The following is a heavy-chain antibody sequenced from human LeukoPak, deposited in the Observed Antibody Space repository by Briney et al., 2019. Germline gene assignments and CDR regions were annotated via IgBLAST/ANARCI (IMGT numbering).Heavy chain of an antibody. J-gene: IGHJ4*02. Sequence: PGGSLRLSCAASGFTFSNYAMSWVRQAPGKGLEWVSVITSGGNSYYADSVKGRFTISRDNSKNTLYLQMNSLRAEDTAVYYCARGQCSSPSCRYFDYWGQGTLVTVSS. CDR2: ITSGGNS. CDR1: GFTFSNYA. CDR3: ARGQCSSPSCRYFDY. V-gene: IGHV3-66*01. D-gene: IGHD2-2*01.